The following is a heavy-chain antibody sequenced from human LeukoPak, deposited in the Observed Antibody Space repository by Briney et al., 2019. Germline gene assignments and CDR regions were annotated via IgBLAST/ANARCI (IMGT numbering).Heavy chain of an antibody. CDR1: GYSISNGYY. Sequence: SETLSLTCVVSGYSISNGYYWDWIRQPPGKGLEWIGTLYYSGRTYYSPSLKSRVTMSVDTSKNQFSLNLRIVTAADTAVYYCARRRYYDGSGYLEWGQGTLLSVSS. CDR2: LYYSGRT. CDR3: ARRRYYDGSGYLE. J-gene: IGHJ1*01. D-gene: IGHD3-22*01. V-gene: IGHV4-38-2*01.